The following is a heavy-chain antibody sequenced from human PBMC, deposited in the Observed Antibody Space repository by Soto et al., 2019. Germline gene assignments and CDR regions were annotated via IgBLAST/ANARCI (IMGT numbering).Heavy chain of an antibody. CDR3: AKWDGYGDY. CDR2: ISGGGDST. V-gene: IGHV3-23*01. Sequence: EVQLLESGGGSVQPGGSLRLSCAASGFTFSSNSITWVRQAPGKGLEWVSGISGGGDSTFYADSVKGRFTISRDNSKNTVFLQMNSLRADDTAVYYCAKWDGYGDYWGQGTLVTVSS. CDR1: GFTFSSNS. D-gene: IGHD5-18*01. J-gene: IGHJ4*02.